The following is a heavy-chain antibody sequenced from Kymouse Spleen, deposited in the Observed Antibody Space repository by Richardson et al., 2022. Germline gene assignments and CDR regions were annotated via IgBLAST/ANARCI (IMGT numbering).Heavy chain of an antibody. V-gene: IGHV3-9*01. Sequence: EVQLVESGGGLVQPGRSLRLSCAASGFTFDDYAMHWVRQAPGKGLEWVSGISWNSGSIGYADSVKGRFTISRDNAKNSLYLQMNSLRAEDTALYYCAKDGEYSSSFNWFDPWGQGTLVTVSS. CDR1: GFTFDDYA. CDR3: AKDGEYSSSFNWFDP. CDR2: ISWNSGSI. J-gene: IGHJ5*02. D-gene: IGHD6-6*01.